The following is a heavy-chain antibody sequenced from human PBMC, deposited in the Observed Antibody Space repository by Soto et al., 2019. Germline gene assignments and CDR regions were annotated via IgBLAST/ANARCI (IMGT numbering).Heavy chain of an antibody. CDR1: GFTFSGSA. J-gene: IGHJ6*02. Sequence: PGGSLRLSCAASGFTFSGSAMHWVRRASGKGLEWVGRIRSKANSYATAYAASVKGRFTISRDDSKNTAYLQMNSLKTEDTAVYYCTRPMNYYGMDVWGQGTTVTVSS. V-gene: IGHV3-73*01. CDR3: TRPMNYYGMDV. CDR2: IRSKANSYAT.